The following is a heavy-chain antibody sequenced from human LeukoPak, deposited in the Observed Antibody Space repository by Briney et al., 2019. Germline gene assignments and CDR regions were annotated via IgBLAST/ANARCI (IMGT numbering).Heavy chain of an antibody. J-gene: IGHJ5*02. CDR3: ARDGGGYCSGGSCYAPTNNWFDP. V-gene: IGHV4-59*12. D-gene: IGHD2-15*01. Sequence: PSETLSLTCTVSGGSISNYYWSWIRQPPGKGLESIGYIYYTGSTDYNPSLKSRVTMSVDTSKNPCSLKLSSVTAADTAVYYCARDGGGYCSGGSCYAPTNNWFDPWGQGTLVTVSS. CDR2: IYYTGST. CDR1: GGSISNYY.